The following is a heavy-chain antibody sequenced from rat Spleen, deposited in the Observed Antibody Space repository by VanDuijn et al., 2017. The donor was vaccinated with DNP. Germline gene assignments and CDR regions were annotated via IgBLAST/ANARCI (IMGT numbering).Heavy chain of an antibody. V-gene: IGHV7-7*01. CDR3: ARWITMAHLDY. D-gene: IGHD1-3*01. CDR2: IRDKANGYTT. J-gene: IGHJ2*01. Sequence: EVKLLESGGGLVQPGGSMRLSCAASGFTFTDFSMNWIRQPAGKAPEWLGFIRDKANGYTTQYSPSVKGRFTISRDDTQNMLYLQMNTLRAEDTATYYCARWITMAHLDYWGQGVMVTVSS. CDR1: GFTFTDFS.